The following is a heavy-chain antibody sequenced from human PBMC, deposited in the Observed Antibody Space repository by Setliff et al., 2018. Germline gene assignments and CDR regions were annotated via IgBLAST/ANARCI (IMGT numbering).Heavy chain of an antibody. J-gene: IGHJ4*02. D-gene: IGHD2-15*01. CDR2: SRNKESSYTT. CDR3: VRTLIPGYYFDC. CDR1: GFSFSTSW. V-gene: IGHV3-72*01. Sequence: PGASLKISCAASGFSFSTSWRSWVRQAPGRGLEWVARSRNKESSYTTEYAASVKGRFTIARDDSKNSLSLQTNSLKTEDAAVYYCVRTLIPGYYFDCWGQGTLVTVSS.